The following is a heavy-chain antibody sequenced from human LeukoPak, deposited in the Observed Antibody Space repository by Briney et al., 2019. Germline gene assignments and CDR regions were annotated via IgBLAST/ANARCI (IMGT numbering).Heavy chain of an antibody. CDR1: GFTLSSYW. D-gene: IGHD3-10*02. Sequence: GGSLRLSCAASGFTLSSYWMSWVRQAPGKGLEWVANIKQDGSEKYYADSVKGRLTISRDNSKNTLYLQMNSLRAEDTAVYYCAELGITMIGGVWGKGTTVTISS. CDR2: IKQDGSEK. CDR3: AELGITMIGGV. J-gene: IGHJ6*04. V-gene: IGHV3-7*01.